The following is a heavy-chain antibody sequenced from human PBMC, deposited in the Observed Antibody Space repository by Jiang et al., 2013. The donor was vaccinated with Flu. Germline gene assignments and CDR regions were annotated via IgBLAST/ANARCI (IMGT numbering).Heavy chain of an antibody. Sequence: SGPGLVKPSETLSLTCTVSGGSISSYYWSWIRQPPGKGLEWIGYIYYSGSTNYNPSLKSRVTISVDTSKNQFSLKLSSVTAADTAVYYCAKGRRLAEAGTRDYWYFDLWGRGTLVTVSS. D-gene: IGHD6-19*01. J-gene: IGHJ2*01. V-gene: IGHV4-59*01. CDR3: AKGRRLAEAGTRDYWYFDL. CDR2: IYYSGST. CDR1: GGSISSYY.